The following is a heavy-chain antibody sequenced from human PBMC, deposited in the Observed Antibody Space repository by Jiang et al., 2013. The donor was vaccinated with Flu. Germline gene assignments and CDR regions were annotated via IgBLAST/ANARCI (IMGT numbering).Heavy chain of an antibody. J-gene: IGHJ2*01. CDR3: ARDLESRYFDL. Sequence: RFSVSRDNSKNTVSLQMNSLRGDDTAVYFCARDLESRYFDLWGRGTLVTVSS. D-gene: IGHD5-24*01. V-gene: IGHV3-30*07.